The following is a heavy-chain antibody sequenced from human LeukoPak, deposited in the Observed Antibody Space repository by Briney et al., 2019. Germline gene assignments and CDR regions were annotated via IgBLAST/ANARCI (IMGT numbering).Heavy chain of an antibody. Sequence: GGSLSLLYAASGFPYSCCWLRGVRQAPAKGLEGVANIKEDGSQKYYVDSLKGRFTIPRDNAKNSLYLQMDSLRAEDTALYYCLRDYQGNWGQGTLVTVSS. V-gene: IGHV3-7*01. CDR2: IKEDGSQK. CDR1: GFPYSCCW. CDR3: LRDYQGN. D-gene: IGHD3-10*01. J-gene: IGHJ4*02.